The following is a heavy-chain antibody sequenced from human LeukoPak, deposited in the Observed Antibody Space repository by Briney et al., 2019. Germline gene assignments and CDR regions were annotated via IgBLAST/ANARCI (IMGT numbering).Heavy chain of an antibody. CDR2: ISYDGSNK. CDR3: ARDHDSSGYYYMD. CDR1: GFTFSSYG. V-gene: IGHV3-33*08. D-gene: IGHD3-22*01. J-gene: IGHJ4*02. Sequence: PGRSLRLSCAASGFTFSSYGMHWVRQAPGKGLEWVAVISYDGSNKYYADSVKGRFTISRDNSKNTLYLQMHSLRAEDTAVYYCARDHDSSGYYYMDWGQGTLVTVSA.